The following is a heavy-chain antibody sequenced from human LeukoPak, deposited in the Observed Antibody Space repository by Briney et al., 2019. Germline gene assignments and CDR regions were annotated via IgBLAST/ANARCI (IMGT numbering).Heavy chain of an antibody. CDR3: ASYATAMVRAFDI. V-gene: IGHV3-21*01. Sequence: TGGSLRLSCAASGFTFSSYSMNWVRQAPGKGLEWVSSISSSSSYIYYADSVKGRFTISRDNAKNSLYLQMNSLRAEDTAVYDCASYATAMVRAFDIWGQGTMVTVSS. CDR1: GFTFSSYS. J-gene: IGHJ3*02. D-gene: IGHD5-18*01. CDR2: ISSSSSYI.